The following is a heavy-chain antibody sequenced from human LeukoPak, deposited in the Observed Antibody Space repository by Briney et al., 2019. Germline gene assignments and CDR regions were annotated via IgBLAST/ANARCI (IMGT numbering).Heavy chain of an antibody. V-gene: IGHV3-43*02. CDR2: ISGDGGST. J-gene: IGHJ4*02. CDR3: AKAGDTAMVTDY. CDR1: GFTFDDYA. D-gene: IGHD5-18*01. Sequence: GSLRLSCAASGFTFDDYAMHWVRQAPGKGLEWVSLISGDGGSTYYADSVKGRFTISGDNSKNSLYLQMNSLRTEDTALYYCAKAGDTAMVTDYWGQGTLVTVSS.